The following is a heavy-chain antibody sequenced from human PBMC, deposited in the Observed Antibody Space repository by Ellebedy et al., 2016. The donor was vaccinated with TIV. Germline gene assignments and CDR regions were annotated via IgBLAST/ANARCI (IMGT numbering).Heavy chain of an antibody. CDR2: INTNRTST. V-gene: IGHV3-23*01. CDR3: AKGQVVVITQPAY. D-gene: IGHD3-22*01. Sequence: GESLKISCAASGLTFTSHAMSWVRQAPGKGPVWVSRINTNRTSTRYADSVKGRFTISRDNSKNTLYLQMNSLRAEDTAVYYCAKGQVVVITQPAYWGQGTLVTVSS. J-gene: IGHJ4*02. CDR1: GLTFTSHA.